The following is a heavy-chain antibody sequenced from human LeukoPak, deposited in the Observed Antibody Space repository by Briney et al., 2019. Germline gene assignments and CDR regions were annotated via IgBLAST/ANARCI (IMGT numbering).Heavy chain of an antibody. CDR2: IYYSGST. Sequence: SETLSLTCTVSGGSISSGDYYWSWIRQPPGKGLEWIGYIYYSGSTYYNPSLKSRVTISVDTSKNQLSLKLSSVTAADTAVYYCARDSGSYPNYYYYYGMDVWGQGTTVTVSS. V-gene: IGHV4-30-4*01. CDR1: GGSISSGDYY. CDR3: ARDSGSYPNYYYYYGMDV. J-gene: IGHJ6*02. D-gene: IGHD1-26*01.